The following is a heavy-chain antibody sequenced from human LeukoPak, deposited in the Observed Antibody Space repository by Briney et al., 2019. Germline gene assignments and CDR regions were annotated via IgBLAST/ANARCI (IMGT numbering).Heavy chain of an antibody. CDR1: GYTLTELS. V-gene: IGHV1-24*01. CDR3: AWLDPGIAAAGTEEGDWFDP. D-gene: IGHD6-13*01. CDR2: FDPEDGET. J-gene: IGHJ5*02. Sequence: GASVKVSCKVSGYTLTELSMHWVRQAPGKGLEWMGGFDPEDGETIYAQKFQGRVTMTEDTSTDTAYMELSSLRSEDTAVYYCAWLDPGIAAAGTEEGDWFDPWGQGTLVTISS.